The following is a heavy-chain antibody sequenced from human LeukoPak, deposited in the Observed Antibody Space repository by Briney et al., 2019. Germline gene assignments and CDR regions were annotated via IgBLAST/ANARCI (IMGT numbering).Heavy chain of an antibody. CDR1: GFTFDDYA. D-gene: IGHD2-2*01. Sequence: GGSLRLSCAASGFTFDDYAMHWVRQAPGKGLEWVSGISWNSGSIGYADSVKGRFTISRDNAKNSLYLQMNSLRAEDTAVYYCARGGWMRCSSTSCYYAFDIWGQGTMVTVSS. V-gene: IGHV3-9*01. J-gene: IGHJ3*02. CDR3: ARGGWMRCSSTSCYYAFDI. CDR2: ISWNSGSI.